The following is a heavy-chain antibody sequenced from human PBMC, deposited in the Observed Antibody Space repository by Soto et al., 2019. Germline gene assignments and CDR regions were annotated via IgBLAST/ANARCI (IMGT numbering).Heavy chain of an antibody. CDR3: ARDASYYSLWSGYYPSRNGMDV. Sequence: QVQVVESGGGVVQPGRSLRLSCAASGFTFSSFGMHWVRQAPGKGLEWVSLIWYDGSKKSYGDSVKGRFTISRDNSRNTVYLQMNNLRADDTAVYYCARDASYYSLWSGYYPSRNGMDVWGQGTTVTVSS. V-gene: IGHV3-33*01. CDR1: GFTFSSFG. CDR2: IWYDGSKK. D-gene: IGHD3-3*01. J-gene: IGHJ6*02.